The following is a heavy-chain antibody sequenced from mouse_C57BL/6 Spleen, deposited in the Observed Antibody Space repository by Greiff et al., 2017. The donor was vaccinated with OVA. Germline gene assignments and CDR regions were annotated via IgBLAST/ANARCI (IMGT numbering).Heavy chain of an antibody. CDR1: GYTFTSYW. CDR2: IDPSDSYT. D-gene: IGHD4-1*01. V-gene: IGHV1-69*01. J-gene: IGHJ3*01. Sequence: VQLQQPGAELVMPGASVKLSCKASGYTFTSYWMHWVKQRPGQGLEWIGEIDPSDSYTNYNQKFKGKSTLTVDKSSSTAYMQLSSLTSEDSAVYYCARSELGRGTAWFAYWGQGTLVTVSA. CDR3: ARSELGRGTAWFAY.